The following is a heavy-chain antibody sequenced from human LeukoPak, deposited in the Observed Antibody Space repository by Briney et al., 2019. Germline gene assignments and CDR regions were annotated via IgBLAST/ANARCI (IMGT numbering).Heavy chain of an antibody. CDR3: SRHRGNRDDYGDYFDY. J-gene: IGHJ4*02. V-gene: IGHV3-73*01. Sequence: GGSLRLSCAASGFTFSGSAIHWVRQASGKGLEWVGGIKTKANNYATAYAASVKGRFTISRDDSQNTAYLRMSSLKTEDTAVYYCSRHRGNRDDYGDYFDYWGQGTLVTVSS. CDR2: IKTKANNYAT. CDR1: GFTFSGSA. D-gene: IGHD4-17*01.